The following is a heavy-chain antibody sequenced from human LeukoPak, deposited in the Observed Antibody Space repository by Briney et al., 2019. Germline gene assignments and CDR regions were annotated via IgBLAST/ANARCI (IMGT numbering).Heavy chain of an antibody. V-gene: IGHV3-48*04. D-gene: IGHD5-24*01. CDR3: ARETGWYFDY. Sequence: GGSLRLSCAASGISFSGFSTNWVRQAPGKGLEWVAYISSSSSTISYADSVKGRFTISRDNAKNSLYLQMNSLRAEDTAVYYCARETGWYFDYWGQGTLVTVSS. CDR2: ISSSSSTI. CDR1: GISFSGFS. J-gene: IGHJ4*02.